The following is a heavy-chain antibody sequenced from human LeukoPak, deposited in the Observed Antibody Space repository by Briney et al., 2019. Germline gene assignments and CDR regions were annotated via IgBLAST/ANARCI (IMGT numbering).Heavy chain of an antibody. CDR3: ARDRSGLYYFDY. J-gene: IGHJ4*02. V-gene: IGHV3-7*01. Sequence: GGSLRLSCAASGFTFSNYAMNWVRQAPGKGLEWVANIKQDGSEKYYVDSVKGRFTISRDNAKNSLYLQMNSLRAEDTAVYYCARDRSGLYYFDYWGQGTLVTVSS. CDR2: IKQDGSEK. CDR1: GFTFSNYA.